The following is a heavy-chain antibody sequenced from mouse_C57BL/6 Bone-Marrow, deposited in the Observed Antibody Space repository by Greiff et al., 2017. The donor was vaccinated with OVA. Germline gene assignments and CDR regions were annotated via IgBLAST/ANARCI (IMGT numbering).Heavy chain of an antibody. CDR2: IYPGDGDT. J-gene: IGHJ1*03. V-gene: IGHV1-82*01. CDR3: ASGVLHWYFDV. CDR1: GYAFSSSW. Sequence: VQLQQSGPELVKPGASVKISCKASGYAFSSSWLNWVKQRPGKGLEWIGRIYPGDGDTNYNGKFKGKATLTADKSSSTAYMQLSGLTSEDSAVYFCASGVLHWYFDVWGTGTTVTVSS.